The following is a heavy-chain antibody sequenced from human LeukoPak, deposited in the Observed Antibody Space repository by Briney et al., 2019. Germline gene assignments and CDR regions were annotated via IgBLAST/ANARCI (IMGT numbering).Heavy chain of an antibody. CDR3: ARVVMRAESWSFDC. V-gene: IGHV3-72*01. J-gene: IGHJ4*02. CDR1: GFTFSDHY. Sequence: GGSLRLSCAASGFTFSDHYMDWVRQAPGKGLEWVGRARDKPNSYTTEYAASVKGRFTISRDDSKNSLFLQMNSLKIEATAVYYCARVVMRAESWSFDCWGQGTLVAVSS. D-gene: IGHD2-15*01. CDR2: ARDKPNSYTT.